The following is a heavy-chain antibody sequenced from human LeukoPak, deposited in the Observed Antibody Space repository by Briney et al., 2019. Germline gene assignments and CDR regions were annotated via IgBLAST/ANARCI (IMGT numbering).Heavy chain of an antibody. D-gene: IGHD2-2*01. Sequence: GGSLRLSCAASGFTFSSYWMSWVRQAPGKGLECVANIKEDGSEEYYVDSVKGRFSISRDNAKNSLYLQMSSLRAEDTAVYYCARDLRCSSTSCYFAFDIWGQGTMVTVSS. J-gene: IGHJ3*02. CDR1: GFTFSSYW. CDR3: ARDLRCSSTSCYFAFDI. V-gene: IGHV3-7*01. CDR2: IKEDGSEE.